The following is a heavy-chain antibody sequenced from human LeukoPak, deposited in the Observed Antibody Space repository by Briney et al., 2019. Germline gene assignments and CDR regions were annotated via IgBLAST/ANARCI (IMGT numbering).Heavy chain of an antibody. V-gene: IGHV3-30*18. CDR3: AKDSAIFGVVYGGTFDY. Sequence: GRSLRLSFAASGFPFSSYGMHWVRQAPGKGLEWVAVISYDGSNKYYADSVKGRFTISRDNSKNTLYLQMNSLRAEDTAVYYCAKDSAIFGVVYGGTFDYWGQGTLVTVSS. CDR2: ISYDGSNK. CDR1: GFPFSSYG. D-gene: IGHD3-3*01. J-gene: IGHJ4*02.